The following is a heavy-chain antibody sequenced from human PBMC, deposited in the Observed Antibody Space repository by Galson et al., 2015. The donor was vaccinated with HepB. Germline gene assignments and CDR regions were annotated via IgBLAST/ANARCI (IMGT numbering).Heavy chain of an antibody. CDR1: GFTFSSYG. CDR3: AKDGISRYVDC. V-gene: IGHV3-30*18. D-gene: IGHD6-13*01. Sequence: SLRLSCAASGFTFSSYGMHWVRQAPGKGLEWVAVISYDGSNKYYADSVKGRFTISRDNSKNTLYLQMNSLRAEDTAVYYCAKDGISRYVDCCGHGTLITAAS. CDR2: ISYDGSNK. J-gene: IGHJ1*01.